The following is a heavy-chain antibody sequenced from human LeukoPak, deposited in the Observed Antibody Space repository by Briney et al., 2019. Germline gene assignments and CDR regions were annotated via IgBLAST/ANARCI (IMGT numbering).Heavy chain of an antibody. Sequence: SETLSLTCVVSGYSISSGYYWGWIRQPPGKGLEWIGTIYYSGSTYYNPSLKSRVTISVDTSKNQFSLNLSSMTAADTAVYYCARRLHYGSGSYYQFDYWGQGTLVTVSS. J-gene: IGHJ4*02. D-gene: IGHD3-10*01. CDR3: ARRLHYGSGSYYQFDY. CDR2: IYYSGST. CDR1: GYSISSGYY. V-gene: IGHV4-38-2*01.